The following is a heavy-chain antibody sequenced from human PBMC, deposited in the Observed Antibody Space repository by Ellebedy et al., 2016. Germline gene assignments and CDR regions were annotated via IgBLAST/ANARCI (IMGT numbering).Heavy chain of an antibody. CDR2: ISSSGSTI. V-gene: IGHV3-11*01. CDR3: ARAKINYDFWSGSVDYYYMDV. Sequence: GGSLRLXCAASGFTFSDYYMSWIRQAPGKGLEWVSYISSSGSTIYYADSVKGRFTISRDNAKNSLYLQMNSLRAEDTAVYYCARAKINYDFWSGSVDYYYMDVWGKGTTVTVSS. J-gene: IGHJ6*03. D-gene: IGHD3-3*01. CDR1: GFTFSDYY.